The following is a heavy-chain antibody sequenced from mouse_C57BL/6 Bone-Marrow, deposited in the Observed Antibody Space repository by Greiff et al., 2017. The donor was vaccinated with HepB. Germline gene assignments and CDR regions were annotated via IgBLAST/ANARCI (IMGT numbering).Heavy chain of an antibody. D-gene: IGHD3-3*01. Sequence: VQVVESGPELVKPGASVKLSCKASGYTFTSYDINWVKQRPGQGLEWIGWIYPRDGSTKYNEKFKGKATLTVDTSSSTAYMELHSLTSEDSAVYFCAREGLFAGFAYWGQGTLVTVSA. CDR1: GYTFTSYD. CDR3: AREGLFAGFAY. J-gene: IGHJ3*01. CDR2: IYPRDGST. V-gene: IGHV1-85*01.